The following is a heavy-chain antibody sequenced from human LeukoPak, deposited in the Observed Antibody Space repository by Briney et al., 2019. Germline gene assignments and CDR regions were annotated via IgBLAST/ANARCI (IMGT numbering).Heavy chain of an antibody. V-gene: IGHV4-34*01. J-gene: IGHJ5*02. CDR3: ARHKRAGQLVRFGWFDP. Sequence: SETLSLTCAVYGGSFSGYYWSWIRQPPGKGLEWIGEINHSGSTNYNPSLKSRVTISVDTSKNQFSLKLSSVTAADTAVYYCARHKRAGQLVRFGWFDPWGQGTLVTVSS. CDR1: GGSFSGYY. D-gene: IGHD6-13*01. CDR2: INHSGST.